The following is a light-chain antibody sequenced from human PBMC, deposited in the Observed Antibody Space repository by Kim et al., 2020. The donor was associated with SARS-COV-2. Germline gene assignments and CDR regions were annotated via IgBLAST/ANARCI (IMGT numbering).Light chain of an antibody. V-gene: IGKV3-11*01. CDR1: QSVSSY. J-gene: IGKJ4*01. CDR3: QQRSNWPPT. CDR2: DAS. Sequence: LSPGDRATRAGRASQSVSSYLAWYQQKPGQAPRLLIYDASTRATGIPARFSGSGSGTDFTLTISSLEPEDFAVYYCQQRSNWPPTFGEGTKVDIK.